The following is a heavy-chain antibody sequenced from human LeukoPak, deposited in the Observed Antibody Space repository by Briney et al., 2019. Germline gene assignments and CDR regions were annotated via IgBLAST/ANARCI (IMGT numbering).Heavy chain of an antibody. CDR3: AKTWWQWYFFDY. Sequence: PGGSLRLSCAASGFTSSTYAMNWVRQAPGEGLEWVSGISGSASSTHYADSVKGRFTISRDNSKNTLYLQMNSLRVEDTAVYFCAKTWWQWYFFDYWGQGTLVTVSS. CDR1: GFTSSTYA. D-gene: IGHD6-19*01. V-gene: IGHV3-23*01. CDR2: ISGSASST. J-gene: IGHJ4*02.